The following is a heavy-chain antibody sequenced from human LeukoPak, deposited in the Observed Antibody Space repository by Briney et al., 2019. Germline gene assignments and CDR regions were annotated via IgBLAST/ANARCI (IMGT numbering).Heavy chain of an antibody. V-gene: IGHV1-69*13. CDR2: IIPIFGTA. CDR3: ARADSSSWYYRAEYFQH. J-gene: IGHJ1*01. CDR1: RGTFSSYA. Sequence: ASVKVSCKASRGTFSSYAIIWVRQAPGQGREWMGGIIPIFGTANYAQKFQGRVTISADESTSTVYMELSSLRAEDTAVYYCARADSSSWYYRAEYFQHWGQGTLVTVSS. D-gene: IGHD6-13*01.